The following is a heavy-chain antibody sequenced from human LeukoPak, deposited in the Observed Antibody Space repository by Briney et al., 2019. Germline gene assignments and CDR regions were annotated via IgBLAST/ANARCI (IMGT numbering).Heavy chain of an antibody. V-gene: IGHV4-59*01. Sequence: SETLSLTCTVSGGSISSYYWSWIRQPPGKGLEWIGYIYYSGSTNYNPSLKSRVTISVDTSKNQFSLKLSSVTAADTAVYYCARKLAASYNWFDPWGQGTLVTVSS. D-gene: IGHD6-25*01. CDR1: GGSISSYY. J-gene: IGHJ5*02. CDR3: ARKLAASYNWFDP. CDR2: IYYSGST.